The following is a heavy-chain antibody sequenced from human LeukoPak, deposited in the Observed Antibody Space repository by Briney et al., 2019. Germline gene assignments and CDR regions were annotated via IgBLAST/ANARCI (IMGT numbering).Heavy chain of an antibody. CDR2: INPSGGST. CDR3: ATVHLRRYCSSTRCYPRPLDY. V-gene: IGHV1-46*01. J-gene: IGHJ4*02. CDR1: GYTFTSYY. D-gene: IGHD2-2*01. Sequence: ASVKVSCKASGYTFTSYYMHWLRQAPGQGLEWMGIINPSGGSTSYAQKFQGRVTMTEDTSTDTAYMELSSLRSEDTAVYYCATVHLRRYCSSTRCYPRPLDYWGQGTLVTVSS.